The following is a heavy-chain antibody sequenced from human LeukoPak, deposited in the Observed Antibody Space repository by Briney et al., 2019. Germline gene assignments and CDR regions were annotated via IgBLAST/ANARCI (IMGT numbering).Heavy chain of an antibody. CDR2: IYTSGST. J-gene: IGHJ4*02. V-gene: IGHV4-4*07. CDR1: GDSISNFY. Sequence: SETLSLTCTVSGDSISNFYWSWIRQPAGKGLEWIGRIYTSGSTNYNPSLKSRVIMSVDTSKNQFSLKLSSVTAADTAVYYCARQTGSGLFILPGGQGTLVTVSS. CDR3: ARQTGSGLFILP. D-gene: IGHD3/OR15-3a*01.